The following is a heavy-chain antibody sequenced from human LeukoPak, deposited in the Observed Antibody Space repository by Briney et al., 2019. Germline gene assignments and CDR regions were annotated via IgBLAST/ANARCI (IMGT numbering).Heavy chain of an antibody. CDR2: IYYSGST. D-gene: IGHD3-3*01. J-gene: IGHJ4*02. CDR3: ARAAPSTIFGTPAAFDY. Sequence: SETLSLTCSLSGGSISSYYWSWIRQPPGKGLEWIGYIYYSGSTYYNPSLKSRVTISVDTSKNQFSLKLSSVTAADTAVYYCARAAPSTIFGTPAAFDYWGQGTLVTVPS. CDR1: GGSISSYY. V-gene: IGHV4-30-4*08.